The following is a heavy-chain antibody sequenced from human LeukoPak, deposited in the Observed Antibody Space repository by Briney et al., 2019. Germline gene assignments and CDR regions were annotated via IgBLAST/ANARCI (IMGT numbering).Heavy chain of an antibody. CDR2: INQDESEK. Sequence: GGSLRLSCAASGFTVSSNYMSWVRQAPGKGLEWVANINQDESEKYYVDSVKGRFTISRDNAKNSLYLQMNSLGAEDTAVYYCAREVIRNDEGPFDIWGQGTMVTVSS. D-gene: IGHD1-1*01. V-gene: IGHV3-7*01. CDR3: AREVIRNDEGPFDI. CDR1: GFTVSSNY. J-gene: IGHJ3*02.